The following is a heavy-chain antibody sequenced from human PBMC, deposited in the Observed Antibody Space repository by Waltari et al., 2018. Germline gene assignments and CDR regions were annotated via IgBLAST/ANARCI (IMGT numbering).Heavy chain of an antibody. D-gene: IGHD1-7*01. Sequence: QVQLQESGPGLVKPSETLSLTCTVSGGSISSYYWSWIRQPAGKGLEWIGRIYTSGSTNYNPSRKSRVTMSVDTSKNQFSLKLSSVTAADTAVYYCARSPITGTTRGNYYFDYWGQGTLVTVSS. CDR1: GGSISSYY. J-gene: IGHJ4*02. V-gene: IGHV4-4*07. CDR3: ARSPITGTTRGNYYFDY. CDR2: IYTSGST.